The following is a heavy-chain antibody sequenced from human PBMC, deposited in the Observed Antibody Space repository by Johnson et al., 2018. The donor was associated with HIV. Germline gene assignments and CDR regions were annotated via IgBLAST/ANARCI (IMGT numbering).Heavy chain of an antibody. CDR3: ARQNYYDSSGQGGGLDI. D-gene: IGHD3-22*01. Sequence: QVQLVESGGGVVQPGRSLRLSCVASGFAFSSYAVHWVRQAPGKGLEWVAVISYDGSNKYFADSVKGRFTISRDNSNNTLYLQMNSLRTEDTAVYYCARQNYYDSSGQGGGLDIWGQGTMVTVSS. CDR1: GFAFSSYA. V-gene: IGHV3-30-3*01. J-gene: IGHJ3*02. CDR2: ISYDGSNK.